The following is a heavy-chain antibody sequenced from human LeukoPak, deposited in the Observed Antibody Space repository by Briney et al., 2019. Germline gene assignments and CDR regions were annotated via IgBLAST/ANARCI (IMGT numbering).Heavy chain of an antibody. D-gene: IGHD6-19*01. CDR2: INHSGST. J-gene: IGHJ3*02. V-gene: IGHV4-34*01. CDR3: ARTVGWYNAFDI. Sequence: SETLSFTCAVYGGSFSGYYWSWIRQPPGKGLEWIGEINHSGSTNYNPSLKSRVTISVDTSKNQFSLKLSSVTAADTAVYYCARTVGWYNAFDIWGQGTMVTVSS. CDR1: GGSFSGYY.